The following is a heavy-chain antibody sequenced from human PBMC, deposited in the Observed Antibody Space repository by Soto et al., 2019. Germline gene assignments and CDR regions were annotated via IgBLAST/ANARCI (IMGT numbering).Heavy chain of an antibody. V-gene: IGHV1-46*01. CDR1: GYTFTSYY. CDR3: ARTGYYDFWSGYYTGYFDY. J-gene: IGHJ4*02. Sequence: ASVKVSCKASGYTFTSYYMHWVRQAPGQGLEWMGIINPSGGSTSYAQKFQGRVTMTRDTSTSTVYMELSSLRSEDTAVYYCARTGYYDFWSGYYTGYFDYWGQGTLVTVSS. CDR2: INPSGGST. D-gene: IGHD3-3*01.